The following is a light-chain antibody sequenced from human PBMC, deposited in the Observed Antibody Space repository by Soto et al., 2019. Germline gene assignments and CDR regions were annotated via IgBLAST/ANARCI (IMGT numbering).Light chain of an antibody. J-gene: IGKJ1*01. CDR1: QSISNS. CDR3: QHYGSTPPWT. V-gene: IGKV3-11*01. Sequence: EIVLTQSPATLSLSPGERATLSCRASQSISNSLAWYQQKPGQAPSLLIFDASKRATGIPARFSGSGSGTDFTLTITSLEPEDVAVYYCQHYGSTPPWTFGQGTKVEIK. CDR2: DAS.